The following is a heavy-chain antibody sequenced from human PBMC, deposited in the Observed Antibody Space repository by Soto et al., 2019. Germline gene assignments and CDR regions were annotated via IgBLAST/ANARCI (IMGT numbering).Heavy chain of an antibody. V-gene: IGHV1-18*01. Sequence: ASVKVSCKASGYTFTRSSFSWVRQAPGQGLERIGWINTYNGNTNYAQKFQGRLTMTTDASTSTAYMELTSLRSDDTAVYYCGAVVVVRGGELWGEGTVVTDYS. CDR3: GAVVVVRGGEL. D-gene: IGHD3-22*01. CDR2: INTYNGNT. CDR1: GYTFTRSS. J-gene: IGHJ4*02.